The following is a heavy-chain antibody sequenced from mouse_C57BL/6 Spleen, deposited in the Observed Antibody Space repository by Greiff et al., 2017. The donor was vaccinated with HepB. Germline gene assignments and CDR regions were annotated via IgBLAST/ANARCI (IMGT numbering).Heavy chain of an antibody. CDR1: GYAFTNYL. J-gene: IGHJ2*01. Sequence: VQLQQSGAELVRPGTSVKVSCKASGYAFTNYLIEWVKQRPGQGLEWIGVINPGSGGTNYNEKFKGKATLTADKSSSTAYMQLSSLTSEDSAVYICDRDDDYSYYFDYWGQGTTLTVSS. CDR3: DRDDDYSYYFDY. D-gene: IGHD2-4*01. CDR2: INPGSGGT. V-gene: IGHV1-54*01.